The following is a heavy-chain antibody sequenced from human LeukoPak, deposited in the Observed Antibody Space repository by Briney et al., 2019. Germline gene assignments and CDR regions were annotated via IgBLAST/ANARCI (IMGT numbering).Heavy chain of an antibody. Sequence: GGSLRLSCAASGFTFSNYAMSWVRQAPGKGLEWVANIKQDGSEKYYVDSVKGRFTISRDNAKNSLYLQMNSLRAEDTAVYYCARAYSSSWYYYYYYMDVWGKGTTVTVSS. CDR3: ARAYSSSWYYYYYYMDV. J-gene: IGHJ6*03. D-gene: IGHD6-13*01. CDR1: GFTFSNYA. V-gene: IGHV3-7*01. CDR2: IKQDGSEK.